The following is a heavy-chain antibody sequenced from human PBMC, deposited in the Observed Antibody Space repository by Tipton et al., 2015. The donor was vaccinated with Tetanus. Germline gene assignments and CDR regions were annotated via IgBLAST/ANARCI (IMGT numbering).Heavy chain of an antibody. CDR2: ISSSSTYV. CDR1: GFTFTAFT. J-gene: IGHJ4*01. Sequence: SLRLSCTGSGFTFTAFTLHWVRQAPGKGLEWVSAISSSSTYVYYADSVKGRFTIFRDNDKKSVFLQMNNLGANDTAVYYCVRKGYSYDTPVLDNWGRGILVTVSS. V-gene: IGHV3-21*01. CDR3: VRKGYSYDTPVLDN. D-gene: IGHD5-18*01.